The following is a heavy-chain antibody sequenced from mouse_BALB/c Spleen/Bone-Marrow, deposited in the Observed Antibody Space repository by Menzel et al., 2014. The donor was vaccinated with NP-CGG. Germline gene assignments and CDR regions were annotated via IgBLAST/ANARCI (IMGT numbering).Heavy chain of an antibody. J-gene: IGHJ4*01. V-gene: IGHV1S137*01. D-gene: IGHD2-14*01. CDR1: GYTFTDHA. CDR3: ARSGKVRNAMDY. Sequence: VKVVESGAKLVRPGVSVKISCKGSGYTFTDHAMHWVKRSHAKSLEWIGLISGYYGDAIYNQKFKGKATTTVDKSSSTAYMELARLTSEDSAIYYCARSGKVRNAMDYWGQGTSVTVSS. CDR2: ISGYYGDA.